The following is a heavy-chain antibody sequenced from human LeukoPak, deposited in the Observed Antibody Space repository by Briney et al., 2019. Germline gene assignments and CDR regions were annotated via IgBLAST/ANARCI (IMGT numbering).Heavy chain of an antibody. CDR1: GFTFDDYA. J-gene: IGHJ4*02. CDR2: ISWNSGSI. Sequence: GGSLRLSCAASGFTFDDYAMHWVRQAPGKGLEGVSGISWNSGSIGYADSVEGRFTISRDNAKNSLYLQMNSLRAEDTALYYCAKVAGLLVSSYYFDYWGQGTLVTVSS. D-gene: IGHD2-21*01. V-gene: IGHV3-9*01. CDR3: AKVAGLLVSSYYFDY.